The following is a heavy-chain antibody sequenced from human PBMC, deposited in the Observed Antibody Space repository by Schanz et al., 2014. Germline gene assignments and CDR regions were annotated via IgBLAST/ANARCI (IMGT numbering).Heavy chain of an antibody. Sequence: QMQLVESGGGLVKPGGSLRLSCVASGFSFSDSFMSWIRQTPEKGLEWIAFMSHSGGVIYYAESVKGRFTISRDNAKNSLYLQMTSLRAEDTAVYYCAKSLESCPGGRCSRGYFDYWGQGTLXTVSS. V-gene: IGHV3-11*01. D-gene: IGHD2-8*02. CDR1: GFSFSDSF. CDR3: AKSLESCPGGRCSRGYFDY. J-gene: IGHJ4*02. CDR2: MSHSGGVI.